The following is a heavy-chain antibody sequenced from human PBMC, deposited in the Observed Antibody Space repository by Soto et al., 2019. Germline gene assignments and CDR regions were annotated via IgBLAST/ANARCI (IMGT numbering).Heavy chain of an antibody. Sequence: QVQLVQSGAEVKKPESSVKVSCKAPGCTFSTYAISWVRQAPGQGLEWMGGIIPMFGTANYAQSFQDRVTITADESTNTVYMELSSLRSEDTAVYFCASGIQLWLRRINNGYSGWGQGTLVTVSS. V-gene: IGHV1-69*12. J-gene: IGHJ4*02. D-gene: IGHD5-18*01. CDR3: ASGIQLWLRRINNGYSG. CDR2: IIPMFGTA. CDR1: GCTFSTYA.